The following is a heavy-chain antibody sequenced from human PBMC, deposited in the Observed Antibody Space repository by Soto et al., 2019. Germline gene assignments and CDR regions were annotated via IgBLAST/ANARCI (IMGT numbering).Heavy chain of an antibody. CDR1: GDTLSYSA. D-gene: IGHD2-2*01. CDR2: INPNFGSP. V-gene: IGHV1-69*01. Sequence: QVQLVQSGAEVKKPGSSVKVSCRASGDTLSYSAIGWLRQAPGQVLEWMGGINPNFGSPIYAQKFQGRVTIAVDYMKLNNLRSEDTAMYCCATYYPAVAYLANWGQGTLVTVSS. CDR3: ATYYPAVAYLAN. J-gene: IGHJ4*02.